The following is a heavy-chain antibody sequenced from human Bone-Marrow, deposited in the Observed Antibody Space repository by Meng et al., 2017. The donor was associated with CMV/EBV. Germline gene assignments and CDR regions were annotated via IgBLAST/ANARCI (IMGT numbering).Heavy chain of an antibody. V-gene: IGHV1-18*01. D-gene: IGHD2-2*01. Sequence: ASVKVSCKASGYTFMSYGISWVRQAPGQGLEWMGWISPYNGNTNYAQKLQGRITMITDTSTSTAYMELRSLRSEDTAVYYCARWGRYCSSTSCRDLGMDVWGQGTTVTVSS. CDR1: GYTFMSYG. CDR2: ISPYNGNT. J-gene: IGHJ6*02. CDR3: ARWGRYCSSTSCRDLGMDV.